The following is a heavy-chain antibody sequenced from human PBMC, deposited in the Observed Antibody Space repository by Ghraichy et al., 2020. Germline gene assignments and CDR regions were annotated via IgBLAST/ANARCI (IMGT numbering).Heavy chain of an antibody. CDR2: ITGSGGST. J-gene: IGHJ4*02. CDR1: GFTFDSYG. CDR3: AKERRVIPSGAIDY. V-gene: IGHV3-23*01. D-gene: IGHD2-2*01. Sequence: ESLNISCAGSGFTFDSYGMNWVRQAPGKGLEWVSGITGSGGSTYHADSVKGRFTISRDNSNKTVVLQMNNLRPDDTAVYYCAKERRVIPSGAIDYWGQGTLVTVSS.